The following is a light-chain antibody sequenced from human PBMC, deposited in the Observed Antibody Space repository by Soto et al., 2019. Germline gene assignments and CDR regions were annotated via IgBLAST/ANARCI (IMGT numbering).Light chain of an antibody. J-gene: IGKJ3*01. Sequence: EIVLTQSPATLSLSPGERATLSGRASQDVSSYLAWYQQKPGQAPRLLIYDASNRATGIPARFSGSGSGTDFTLTISSLEPEDFAVYYCQQRPNWLTFGPGTKVDIK. V-gene: IGKV3-11*01. CDR1: QDVSSY. CDR2: DAS. CDR3: QQRPNWLT.